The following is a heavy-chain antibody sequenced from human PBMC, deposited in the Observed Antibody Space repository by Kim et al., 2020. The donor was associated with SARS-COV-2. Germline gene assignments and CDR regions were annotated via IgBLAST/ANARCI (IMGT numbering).Heavy chain of an antibody. Sequence: ISDSGLRTHYADSVKCRFTISRDNSKSTLFLQMNYLRAEDTAIYYCEASDYWGQGSLVTVSS. CDR2: ISDSGLRT. V-gene: IGHV3-23*01. J-gene: IGHJ4*02. CDR3: EASDY.